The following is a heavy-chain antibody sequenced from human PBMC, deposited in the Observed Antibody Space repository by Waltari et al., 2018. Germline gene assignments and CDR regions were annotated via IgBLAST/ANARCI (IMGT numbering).Heavy chain of an antibody. CDR1: GFTFSSYA. CDR3: ARESLAGVGWFDP. V-gene: IGHV3-30-3*01. J-gene: IGHJ5*02. Sequence: QVQLVESGGGVVQPGRSLRLSCAASGFTFSSYAMHWVRQAPGKGLEWVAVISYDGSNKYYADSVKVRFTISRDNSKNTLYLQMNSLRAEDTAVYDWARESLAGVGWFDPWGQGTLVTVSS. D-gene: IGHD6-19*01. CDR2: ISYDGSNK.